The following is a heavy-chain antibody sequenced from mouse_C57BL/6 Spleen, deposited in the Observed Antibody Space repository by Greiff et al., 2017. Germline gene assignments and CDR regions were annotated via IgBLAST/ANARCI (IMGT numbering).Heavy chain of an antibody. Sequence: VQLQQSGAELVKPGASVKISCKASGYAFSSYWMNWVKQRPGKGLEWIGQIYPGDGDTNYNGKFKGKATLTADKSSSTAYMQISSLTSEDSAVYFCAREGGSSYPYAMDYWGQGTSVTVSS. CDR3: AREGGSSYPYAMDY. D-gene: IGHD1-1*01. J-gene: IGHJ4*01. V-gene: IGHV1-80*01. CDR2: IYPGDGDT. CDR1: GYAFSSYW.